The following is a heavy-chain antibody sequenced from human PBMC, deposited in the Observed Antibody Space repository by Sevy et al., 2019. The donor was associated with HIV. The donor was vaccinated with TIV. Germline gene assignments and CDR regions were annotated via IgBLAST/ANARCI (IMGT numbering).Heavy chain of an antibody. J-gene: IGHJ6*02. Sequence: ASVKVSCKASGGIFRSNAISWVRQAPGQGLEWMGGIIAVFGTTNYAQKFQGRVTVTADESRSTAYMELSSLRSEDTAVYYCARVTIFGVVRYYYYGMDVWGQGTTVTVSS. V-gene: IGHV1-69*13. D-gene: IGHD3-3*01. CDR2: IIAVFGTT. CDR3: ARVTIFGVVRYYYYGMDV. CDR1: GGIFRSNA.